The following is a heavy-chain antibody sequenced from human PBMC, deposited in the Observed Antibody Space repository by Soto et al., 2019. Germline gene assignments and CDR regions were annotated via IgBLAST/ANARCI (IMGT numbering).Heavy chain of an antibody. CDR1: GGSFTSNNW. D-gene: IGHD1-7*01. Sequence: SETLFLTCSVSGGSFTSNNWWTWVRQPPGQGLEWIGEIYRTGSTNYNPSLKSRVTISLDKSENQFSLKVTSLTAADTAVYYCAGRDPGTSVDYWGQGTLVTVSS. CDR3: AGRDPGTSVDY. V-gene: IGHV4-4*02. J-gene: IGHJ4*02. CDR2: IYRTGST.